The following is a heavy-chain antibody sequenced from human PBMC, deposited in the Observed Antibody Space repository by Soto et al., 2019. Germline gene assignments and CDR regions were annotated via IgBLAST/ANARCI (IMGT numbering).Heavy chain of an antibody. Sequence: ASVKVSCKASGYTFTSYYMHWVRQAPGQGLEWMGIINPSGGTTSYAQKFQGRVTMTKDTSTSTVYMELSSLRSEDTAVYYCARECRDGYNHRLYYYYGMDVWGQGTTVTVSS. CDR3: ARECRDGYNHRLYYYYGMDV. CDR2: INPSGGTT. V-gene: IGHV1-46*01. CDR1: GYTFTSYY. J-gene: IGHJ6*02. D-gene: IGHD5-12*01.